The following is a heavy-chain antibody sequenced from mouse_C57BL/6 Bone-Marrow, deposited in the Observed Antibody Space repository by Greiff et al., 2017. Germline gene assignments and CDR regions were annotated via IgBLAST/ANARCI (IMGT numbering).Heavy chain of an antibody. J-gene: IGHJ2*01. D-gene: IGHD2-3*01. CDR2: IDPEIGDT. V-gene: IGHV14-4*01. CDR3: SSFDGNYFDF. CDR1: GFNITDDY. Sequence: EVQLQQSGAELVRPGASVKLSCTASGFNITDDYIHWVKQRPEQGLEWIGWIDPEIGDTEYASKFQGKATITSDTSSNPAYLQISSLTSEDTAVYYCSSFDGNYFDFWGQGTPLTVAS.